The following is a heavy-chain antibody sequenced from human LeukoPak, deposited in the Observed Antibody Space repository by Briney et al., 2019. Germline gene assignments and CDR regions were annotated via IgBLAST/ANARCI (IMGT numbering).Heavy chain of an antibody. CDR3: ARGFDYYDSSGFWAL. D-gene: IGHD3-22*01. Sequence: GASVTVSCKASGYTFTGYYIHWVRHAPGQGLEWMGWINPNTGGTNYAQKFQGRVTMTRDTSISTAYMELSRLRSDDTAVYYCARGFDYYDSSGFWALWGQGTMVTVSS. CDR2: INPNTGGT. V-gene: IGHV1-2*02. J-gene: IGHJ3*01. CDR1: GYTFTGYY.